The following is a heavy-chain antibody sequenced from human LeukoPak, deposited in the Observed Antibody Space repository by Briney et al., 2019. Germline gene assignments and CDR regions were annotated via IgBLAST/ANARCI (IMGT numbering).Heavy chain of an antibody. D-gene: IGHD5-18*01. J-gene: IGHJ3*01. CDR1: GFTFSNCA. CDR2: IRYDGGDK. CDR3: VKEDAAMHAFDF. Sequence: GGSLRLSCAASGFTFSNCAMHWVRQAPGKGLEWVAFIRYDGGDKYYADPVKARFTISRDNSRNTLYLQMNSLRPEDTAVYYCVKEDAAMHAFDFWGQGTMVTVSS. V-gene: IGHV3-30*02.